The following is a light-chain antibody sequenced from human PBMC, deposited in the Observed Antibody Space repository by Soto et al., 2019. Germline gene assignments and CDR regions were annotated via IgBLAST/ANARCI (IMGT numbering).Light chain of an antibody. CDR1: QSVSSSY. CDR3: QQYGSSPWT. Sequence: EIVLTQSPCTLFLSPGERATLSCRARQSVSSSYLAWYQQQPGQAPRLLIYGASSRATGIPDRFSGSGSGTDFTLTISRLEPEDFAVYYCQQYGSSPWTFGQGTKVDI. V-gene: IGKV3-20*01. J-gene: IGKJ1*01. CDR2: GAS.